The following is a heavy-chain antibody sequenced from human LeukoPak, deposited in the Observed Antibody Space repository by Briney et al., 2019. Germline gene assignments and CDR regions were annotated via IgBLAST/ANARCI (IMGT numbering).Heavy chain of an antibody. CDR3: ARDPAWLTELDY. CDR2: ISNDGSNK. D-gene: IGHD3-9*01. V-gene: IGHV3-30*04. J-gene: IGHJ4*02. Sequence: PGRSLRLSCAASGFTFRSYAIHWVRQAPGKGLEWVAVISNDGSNKFYADSVKGRFTISRDNSKNTLYLQMTSLRVEDTAVYYCARDPAWLTELDYWGQGTLVTVSS. CDR1: GFTFRSYA.